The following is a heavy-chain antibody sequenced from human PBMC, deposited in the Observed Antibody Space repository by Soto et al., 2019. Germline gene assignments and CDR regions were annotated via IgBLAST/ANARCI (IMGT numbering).Heavy chain of an antibody. CDR3: AKVEGSGWYGDY. Sequence: QVQLVESGGGVVQPGRSLRLSCAASGFTFSSYGMHWVRQAPGKGLEWVAVISYDGSNKYYADSVKGRFTISRDNSKNMLYLQMNSLRAEDTAVYYCAKVEGSGWYGDYWGQGTLVTVSS. D-gene: IGHD6-19*01. J-gene: IGHJ4*02. V-gene: IGHV3-30*18. CDR2: ISYDGSNK. CDR1: GFTFSSYG.